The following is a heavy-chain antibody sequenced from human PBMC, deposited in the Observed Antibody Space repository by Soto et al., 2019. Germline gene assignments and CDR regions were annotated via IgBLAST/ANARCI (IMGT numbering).Heavy chain of an antibody. CDR1: GYTFTSYD. CDR2: MNPNSGNT. Sequence: SVKVSCKASGYTFTSYDINWVRQATGQGLEWMGWMNPNSGNTGYAQKFQGRVTMTRNTSISTAYMELSSLRSEDTAVYYCARDHGDYLYYYYYYMDVWGKGTTVTVSS. D-gene: IGHD4-17*01. J-gene: IGHJ6*03. V-gene: IGHV1-8*01. CDR3: ARDHGDYLYYYYYYMDV.